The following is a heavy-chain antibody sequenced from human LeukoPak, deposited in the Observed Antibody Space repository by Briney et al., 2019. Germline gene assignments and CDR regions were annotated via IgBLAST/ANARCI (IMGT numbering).Heavy chain of an antibody. J-gene: IGHJ5*02. CDR3: ARGSHYDFWSGYYTRFDP. D-gene: IGHD3-3*01. V-gene: IGHV3-21*01. Sequence: GGSLRLSCAASGFTFSSYSMNWVRQAPGKGLEWVSSISSSSSYIYYADSVKGRFTISRDNAKNSLYLQMNSLRAEDTAVYYCARGSHYDFWSGYYTRFDPWGQGTLVTVSS. CDR2: ISSSSSYI. CDR1: GFTFSSYS.